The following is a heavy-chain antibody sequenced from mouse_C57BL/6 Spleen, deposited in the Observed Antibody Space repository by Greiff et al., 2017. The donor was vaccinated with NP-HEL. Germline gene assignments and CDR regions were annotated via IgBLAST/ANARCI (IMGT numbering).Heavy chain of an antibody. D-gene: IGHD3-2*02. V-gene: IGHV3-6*01. Sequence: EVQLQESGPGLVKPSQSLSLTCSVTGYSITSGYYWNWIRQFPGNKLEWMGYISYDGSNNYNPSLKNRISITRDTSKNQFFLKLNSVTTEDTATYYCAIDSSGYAVDYWGQGTTLTVSS. J-gene: IGHJ2*01. CDR2: ISYDGSN. CDR1: GYSITSGYY. CDR3: AIDSSGYAVDY.